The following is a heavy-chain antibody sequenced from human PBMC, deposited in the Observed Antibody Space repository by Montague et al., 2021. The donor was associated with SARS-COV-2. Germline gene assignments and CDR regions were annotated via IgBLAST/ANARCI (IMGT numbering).Heavy chain of an antibody. Sequence: SETLSLTCAVYGGSFSDYFWTWICQPPGKGMEWIGEINHRGTSNYNPSLKSRVSISVDTSKNKFSLYLGSVTAADTAVYYCARGRQHFNMIVVVMTGGEYYFDYWGQGTLVTVSS. CDR3: ARGRQHFNMIVVVMTGGEYYFDY. CDR1: GGSFSDYF. CDR2: INHRGTS. V-gene: IGHV4-34*01. D-gene: IGHD3-22*01. J-gene: IGHJ4*02.